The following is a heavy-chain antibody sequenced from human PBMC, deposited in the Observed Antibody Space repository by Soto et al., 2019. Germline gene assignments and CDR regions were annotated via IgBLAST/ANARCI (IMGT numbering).Heavy chain of an antibody. J-gene: IGHJ4*02. V-gene: IGHV1-18*01. CDR3: ATEVKKNWNDKNFDY. CDR1: GYTFTNYG. Sequence: ASVKVSCKASGYTFTNYGITWVRQAPGQGLEWMGWISAYNGDTHYTQRLQGRVTMTEDTSTDTAYMELSSLRSEDTAVYYCATEVKKNWNDKNFDYWGQGTLVTVSS. CDR2: ISAYNGDT. D-gene: IGHD1-1*01.